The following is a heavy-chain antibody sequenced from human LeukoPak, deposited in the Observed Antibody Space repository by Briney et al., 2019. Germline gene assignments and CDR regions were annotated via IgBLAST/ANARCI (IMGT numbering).Heavy chain of an antibody. CDR2: ITGSGGGT. D-gene: IGHD3-22*01. V-gene: IGHV3-23*01. CDR1: GFTFSTYA. CDR3: ARPSFSSGSYFDY. Sequence: GGSLRLSCAASGFTFSTYAMSWVRQAPGKGLEWVSSITGSGGGTYYADSVKGRFTISRDNAKNSLYLQMNSLRAEDTAVYFCARPSFSSGSYFDYWGQGTLVTVSS. J-gene: IGHJ4*02.